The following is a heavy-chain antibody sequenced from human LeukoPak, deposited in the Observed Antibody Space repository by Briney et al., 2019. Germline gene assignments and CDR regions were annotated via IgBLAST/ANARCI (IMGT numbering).Heavy chain of an antibody. J-gene: IGHJ4*02. V-gene: IGHV1-8*01. Sequence: ASVKVSCKASGYTLTSYDINWVRQATGQGLEWMGWMNPNSGNTGYAQKFQGRITMTSDTSISTAYLELSSLRSEDTAVYYCASELRWQPHWGQGTLVTVSS. CDR3: ASELRWQPH. CDR2: MNPNSGNT. D-gene: IGHD4-23*01. CDR1: GYTLTSYD.